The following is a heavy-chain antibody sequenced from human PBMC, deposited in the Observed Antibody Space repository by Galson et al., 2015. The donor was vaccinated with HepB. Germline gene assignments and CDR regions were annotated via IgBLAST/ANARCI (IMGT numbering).Heavy chain of an antibody. Sequence: LTCAVYGGSFSGYYWSWIRQPPGKGLEWIGEINHSGSTNYNPSLKSRVTISVDTSKNQFSLKLSSVTAADTAVYYCARVVSYSATFDYWGQGTLVTVSS. D-gene: IGHD1-26*01. V-gene: IGHV4-34*01. J-gene: IGHJ4*02. CDR1: GGSFSGYY. CDR2: INHSGST. CDR3: ARVVSYSATFDY.